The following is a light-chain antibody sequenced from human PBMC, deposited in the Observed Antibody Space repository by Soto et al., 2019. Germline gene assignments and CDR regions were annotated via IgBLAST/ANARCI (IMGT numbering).Light chain of an antibody. Sequence: EIVLTQSPDTLSLSPGERATLSCRASQSVRSERLAWYQQKPGQAPRPLIYGASSRATGAPDRFSGSGSGTDFTLTISRLEPEDSAVYYCQQYGSSPWTFGQGTKVDIK. CDR3: QQYGSSPWT. V-gene: IGKV3-20*01. CDR2: GAS. J-gene: IGKJ1*01. CDR1: QSVRSER.